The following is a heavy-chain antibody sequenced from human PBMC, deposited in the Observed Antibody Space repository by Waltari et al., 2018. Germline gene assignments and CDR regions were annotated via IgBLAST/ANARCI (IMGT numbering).Heavy chain of an antibody. CDR1: GGSISSYY. D-gene: IGHD6-6*01. V-gene: IGHV4-59*01. Sequence: QVQLQESGPGLVKPSETLSLTCTVSGGSISSYYWSWIRQPPGKGLEWIGYIYYSGSTNYNPSLKSRVTISVDTSKNQFSLKLSSVTAADTAVYYCVRTTRPRYFDYWGQGTLVTVSS. CDR3: VRTTRPRYFDY. CDR2: IYYSGST. J-gene: IGHJ4*02.